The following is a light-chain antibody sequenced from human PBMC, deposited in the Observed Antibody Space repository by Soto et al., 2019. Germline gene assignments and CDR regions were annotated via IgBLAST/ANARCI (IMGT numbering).Light chain of an antibody. J-gene: IGKJ1*01. CDR1: HNIRRD. CDR2: GAS. CDR3: LQYINWT. Sequence: DIVMTQSPATLSVSPGERATLSCRASHNIRRDLAWYQQKPGQAPRLLMYGASIRPTVTPSRFSGSGSGTDFNLTISSLQSEDLAISYCLQYINWTCGQGTKMEIK. V-gene: IGKV3-15*01.